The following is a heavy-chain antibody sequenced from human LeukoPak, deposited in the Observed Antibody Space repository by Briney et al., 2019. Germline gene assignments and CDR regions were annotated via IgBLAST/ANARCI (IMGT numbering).Heavy chain of an antibody. CDR1: GGSISSYY. CDR2: IYHSGST. J-gene: IGHJ6*03. Sequence: SETLSLTCTVSGGSISSYYWSWIRQPPGKGLEWIGIIYHSGSTYYNPSLKSRVTLSVDTSKNQFSLKVTSVTAADTAVYYCARVDWLRDYYYYMDVWGKGTTVTVSS. V-gene: IGHV4-59*08. CDR3: ARVDWLRDYYYYMDV. D-gene: IGHD5-12*01.